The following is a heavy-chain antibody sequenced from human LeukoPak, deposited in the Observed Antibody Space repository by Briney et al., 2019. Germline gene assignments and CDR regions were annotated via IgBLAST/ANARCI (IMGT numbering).Heavy chain of an antibody. Sequence: GASVKVSCKASGYTFTSYGISWVRQAPGQGLEWMGWISAYNGNTNYAQKLQGRVTMTTDTSTSTAYMELRSLRSDDTAVYYCARDLGNGYNFMNNFDYWGQGTLVTVSS. CDR3: ARDLGNGYNFMNNFDY. J-gene: IGHJ4*02. V-gene: IGHV1-18*01. D-gene: IGHD5-24*01. CDR2: ISAYNGNT. CDR1: GYTFTSYG.